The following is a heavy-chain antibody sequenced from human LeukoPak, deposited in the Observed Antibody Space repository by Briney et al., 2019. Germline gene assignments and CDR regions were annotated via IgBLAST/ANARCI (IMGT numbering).Heavy chain of an antibody. V-gene: IGHV4-34*01. Sequence: SVTLSLTCAVYGGSFSDYYWSWIRQPPGKGLEWIGEINHSGSTNYNPSLKSRVTISVDTSKNQFSLKLSSVTAADTAVYYCARVTVETTLDYWGQGTLVTVSS. CDR2: INHSGST. CDR3: ARVTVETTLDY. CDR1: GGSFSDYY. J-gene: IGHJ4*02. D-gene: IGHD4-17*01.